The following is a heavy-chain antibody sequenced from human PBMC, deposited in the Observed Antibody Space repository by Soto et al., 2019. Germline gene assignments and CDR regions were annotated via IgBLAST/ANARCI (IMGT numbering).Heavy chain of an antibody. CDR2: MNPNSGNT. CDR3: ASGPSRSTWYYYDSSGPADY. CDR1: GYTFTSYD. Sequence: QVQLVQSGAEVKKPGASVKVSCKASGYTFTSYDINWVRQATGQGLEWMGWMNPNSGNTGYAQKFQGRVTMTRNTSISTAYMELSSLRSEDTAVYYCASGPSRSTWYYYDSSGPADYWGQGTLVTVSS. V-gene: IGHV1-8*01. J-gene: IGHJ4*02. D-gene: IGHD3-22*01.